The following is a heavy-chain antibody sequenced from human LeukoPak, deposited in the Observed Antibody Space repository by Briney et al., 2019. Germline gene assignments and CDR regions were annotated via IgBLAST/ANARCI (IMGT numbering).Heavy chain of an antibody. V-gene: IGHV3-7*03. CDR3: ARRNVMDV. CDR1: GFTFSNYW. J-gene: IGHJ6*02. CDR2: INRDGSER. Sequence: GGSLRLSCAASGFTFSNYWMTWVRQAPGKGLEWVANINRDGSERYYVDSVKGRFTISRDDAKSSLYLQMNSLRAEDRAVYYCARRNVMDVWGQGTTVIFS.